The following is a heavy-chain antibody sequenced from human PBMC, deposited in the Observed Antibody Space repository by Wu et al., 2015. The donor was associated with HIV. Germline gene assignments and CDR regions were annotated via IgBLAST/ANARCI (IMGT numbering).Heavy chain of an antibody. J-gene: IGHJ4*02. Sequence: QVQLLQSGAEVKKPGASVMVSCKASGYTFTGYYIHWLRQAPGQGPEWMGWINPNSGGTNYAQKFEGRVTMTRDASISIVYMELSSLRSDDTAVYYCARPRYSGNYHLDYWGQGTLVIVSS. CDR2: INPNSGGT. V-gene: IGHV1-2*02. D-gene: IGHD1-26*01. CDR3: ARPRYSGNYHLDY. CDR1: GYTFTGYY.